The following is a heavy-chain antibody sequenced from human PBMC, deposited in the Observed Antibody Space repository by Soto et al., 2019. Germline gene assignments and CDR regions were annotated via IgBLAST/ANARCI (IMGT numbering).Heavy chain of an antibody. J-gene: IGHJ3*02. CDR2: IWYDGTNK. V-gene: IGHV3-33*01. CDR3: ASADYGDDRDSFDI. D-gene: IGHD4-17*01. CDR1: GFTFSNYA. Sequence: QVQLVESGGGVVQPGRSLRLSCSASGFTFSNYAMQWVRQAPGKGLEWVAIIWYDGTNKYYRDSVKGRFTVSRDNSKNTLCLQMSSLRADDTALYYCASADYGDDRDSFDIWGQGTMVTVSS.